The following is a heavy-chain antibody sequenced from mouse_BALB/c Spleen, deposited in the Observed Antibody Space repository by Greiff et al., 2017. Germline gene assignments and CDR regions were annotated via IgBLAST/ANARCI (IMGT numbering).Heavy chain of an antibody. Sequence: QVQLQQPGAELVKPGASVKMSCKASGYTFTSYNMHWVKQTPGQGLEWIGAIYPGNGVTAYNQKFKGKATLTADKSSSTAYMQLSSLTSEDSAVYYCARNYYGNYFDYWGQGTTLTVSS. V-gene: IGHV1-12*01. CDR1: GYTFTSYN. J-gene: IGHJ2*01. CDR2: IYPGNGVT. D-gene: IGHD2-1*01. CDR3: ARNYYGNYFDY.